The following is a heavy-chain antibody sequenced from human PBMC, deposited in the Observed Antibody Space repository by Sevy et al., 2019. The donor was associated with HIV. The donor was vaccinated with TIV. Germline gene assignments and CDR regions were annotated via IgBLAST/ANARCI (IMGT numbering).Heavy chain of an antibody. CDR3: ARDRDYDYIWGTFPYRDF. CDR2: ISPYKGTT. J-gene: IGHJ4*02. D-gene: IGHD3-16*01. V-gene: IGHV1-18*01. Sequence: ASVKVSCKASGYIFTSYGISWVRQAPGRGLEWVGWISPYKGTTNYAQKFQGRVTMTTDTSTFTVYMQLRSLRSDDTAIYYCARDRDYDYIWGTFPYRDFWGQGTLVTDSS. CDR1: GYIFTSYG.